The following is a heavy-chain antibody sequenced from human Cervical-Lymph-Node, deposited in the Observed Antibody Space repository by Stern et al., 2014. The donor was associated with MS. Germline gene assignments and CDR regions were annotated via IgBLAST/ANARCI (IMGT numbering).Heavy chain of an antibody. V-gene: IGHV1-8*01. Sequence: QVQLVQSGAEVKKPGASVKVSCKASGYTFTNYDVNWVRQATGQGLEWIGWMNPNSGNTGAAQKFQGRDALTWNNSINTAYMELRSLRSDDTATYYCTTSQGAVWGQGTVVIVSS. CDR3: TTSQGAV. CDR2: MNPNSGNT. CDR1: GYTFTNYD. J-gene: IGHJ4*02. D-gene: IGHD3-16*01.